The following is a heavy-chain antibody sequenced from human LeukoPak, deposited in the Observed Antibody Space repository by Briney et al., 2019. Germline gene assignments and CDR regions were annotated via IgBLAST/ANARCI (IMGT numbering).Heavy chain of an antibody. CDR1: GAPGSISSIAYY. J-gene: IGHJ5*02. CDR3: ARDEMRDCSGGSCYSGNWFDP. D-gene: IGHD2-15*01. Sequence: SETLSLTCTVSGAPGSISSIAYYWGWIRQPPGKGLEWIGSIYSSGSTYYNPSLKSRVTVSIDKSNSQFSLKLNSVTAADTAVYYCARDEMRDCSGGSCYSGNWFDPWGQGTLVTVSS. CDR2: IYSSGST. V-gene: IGHV4-39*07.